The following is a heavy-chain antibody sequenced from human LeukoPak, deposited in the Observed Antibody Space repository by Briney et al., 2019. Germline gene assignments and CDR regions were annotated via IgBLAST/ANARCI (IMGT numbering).Heavy chain of an antibody. CDR2: ISPGDSDT. D-gene: IGHD3-22*01. CDR1: GYIFTDYW. CDR3: GRRHYYDASGPGMDV. V-gene: IGHV5-51*01. J-gene: IGHJ6*02. Sequence: GESLKISCKGSGYIFTDYWIAWVRQMPGKGLEWMGMISPGDSDTRYSPSLEGQVTISADKSINTVYLQWSSLKASDTAIYYCGRRHYYDASGPGMDVWGQGTSVTVSS.